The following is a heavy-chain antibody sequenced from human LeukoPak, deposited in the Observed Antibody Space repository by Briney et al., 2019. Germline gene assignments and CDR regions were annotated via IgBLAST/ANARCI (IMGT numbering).Heavy chain of an antibody. CDR2: ISYDGSNK. CDR1: GFTFSSYD. D-gene: IGHD1-7*01. CDR3: AKKKWELRGNWFDP. Sequence: PGGSLRLSCAASGFTFSSYDMHWVRQAPGKGLEWVAIISYDGSNKYYADSVKGRFTISRDNSKDTLYLQMNSLRVEDTAVYYCAKKKWELRGNWFDPWGQGTLVTVSS. V-gene: IGHV3-30*18. J-gene: IGHJ5*02.